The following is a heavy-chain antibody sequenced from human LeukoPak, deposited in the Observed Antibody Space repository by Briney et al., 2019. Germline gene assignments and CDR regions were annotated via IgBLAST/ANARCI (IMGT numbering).Heavy chain of an antibody. CDR3: ARSENDAFDI. J-gene: IGHJ3*02. V-gene: IGHV1-69*13. CDR1: GGTFSSYA. CDR2: IIPIFGTA. Sequence: ASVKVSCKASGGTFSSYAISWVRQAPGQGLEWMGGIIPIFGTANYAQKFQGRVTITADESTSTAYMELSSLRSEDTAVYYCARSENDAFDIWGQGTMVTVSS.